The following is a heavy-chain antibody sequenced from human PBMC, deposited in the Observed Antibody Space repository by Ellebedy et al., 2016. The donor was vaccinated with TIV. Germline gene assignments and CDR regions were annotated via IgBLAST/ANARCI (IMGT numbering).Heavy chain of an antibody. CDR1: GFTFDTYW. V-gene: IGHV3-7*03. J-gene: IGHJ4*02. Sequence: LSLTCAASGFTFDTYWMAWVRQAPGKGLEWVANIHRDGSAKFYVDSVNGRFTISRDNAKNSLYLQLNSLRAEDTATYYCAIDDSWKLDYWGQGTLVSVSS. CDR2: IHRDGSAK. CDR3: AIDDSWKLDY. D-gene: IGHD1-1*01.